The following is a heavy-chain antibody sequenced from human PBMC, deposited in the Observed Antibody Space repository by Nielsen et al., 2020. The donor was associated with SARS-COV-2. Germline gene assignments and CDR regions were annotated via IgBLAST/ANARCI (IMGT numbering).Heavy chain of an antibody. J-gene: IGHJ2*01. CDR2: ISAYNGNT. CDR3: ARHLAITGAMIVVVTDWYFDL. D-gene: IGHD3-22*01. V-gene: IGHV1-18*01. Sequence: ASVKVSCKASGYTFTSYGISWVRQAPGQGLEWMGWISAYNGNTNYAQKLQGRVTTTTDTSTSTAYMELRSLRSDDTAVYYCARHLAITGAMIVVVTDWYFDLWGRGTLVTVSS. CDR1: GYTFTSYG.